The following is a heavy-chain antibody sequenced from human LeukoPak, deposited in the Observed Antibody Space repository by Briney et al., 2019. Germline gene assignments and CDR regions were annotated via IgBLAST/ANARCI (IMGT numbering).Heavy chain of an antibody. CDR3: ARGRARGADDAFDI. CDR2: INPNGGST. Sequence: ASVKVSCKASGYTFTSYYMHWVRQAPGQGLEWMGIINPNGGSTSYAQKLEGRDTMTRHTSTSTVYMELSSLRSEDTAVYYCARGRARGADDAFDIWGQGTMVTVSS. D-gene: IGHD1-26*01. J-gene: IGHJ3*02. CDR1: GYTFTSYY. V-gene: IGHV1-46*01.